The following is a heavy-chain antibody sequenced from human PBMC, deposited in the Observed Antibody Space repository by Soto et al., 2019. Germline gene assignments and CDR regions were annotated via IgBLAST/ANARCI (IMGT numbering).Heavy chain of an antibody. CDR2: INPSGGST. J-gene: IGHJ4*02. Sequence: GASVKVSCKASGYTFTSYYMHWVRQAPGQGLEWMGIINPSGGSTSYAQKFQGRVTMTRDTSTSTVYMELSSLRSEDTAVYYCAKDERRDYDFWSGSWNYWGQGTLVTVSS. D-gene: IGHD3-3*01. V-gene: IGHV1-46*01. CDR1: GYTFTSYY. CDR3: AKDERRDYDFWSGSWNY.